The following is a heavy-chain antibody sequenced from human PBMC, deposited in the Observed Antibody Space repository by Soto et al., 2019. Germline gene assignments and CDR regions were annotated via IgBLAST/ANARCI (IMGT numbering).Heavy chain of an antibody. V-gene: IGHV3-66*01. CDR2: IYSGGST. CDR1: GFTVSTKY. Sequence: EVQLVESGGGLVQPGGSLRLSCAASGFTVSTKYMSWVRQAPGKGLEWVSVIYSGGSTFYADSVTGRFTIPRDNSKNTGNLKMNSLRAEDTAVYYCARCPWDADYWGQGTLVTVYS. CDR3: ARCPWDADY. J-gene: IGHJ4*02. D-gene: IGHD1-26*01.